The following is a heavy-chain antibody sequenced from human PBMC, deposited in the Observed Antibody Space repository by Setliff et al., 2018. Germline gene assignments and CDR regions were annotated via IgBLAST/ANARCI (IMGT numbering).Heavy chain of an antibody. Sequence: GGSLRLSCVASTFTFSKYAVTWVRQAPGKGLEWVSFIHVSGGTTYYADSVKGRFTISRDNSKSTLYLHMNSPRAEDTAVYYCARASLAAAGRKGVFDHWGQGTLVTSPQ. D-gene: IGHD6-25*01. CDR1: TFTFSKYA. CDR3: ARASLAAAGRKGVFDH. CDR2: IHVSGGTT. V-gene: IGHV3-23*01. J-gene: IGHJ4*02.